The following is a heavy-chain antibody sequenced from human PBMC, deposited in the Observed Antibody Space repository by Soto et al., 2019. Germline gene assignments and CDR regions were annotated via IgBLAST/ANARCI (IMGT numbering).Heavy chain of an antibody. J-gene: IGHJ4*02. D-gene: IGHD3-10*01. CDR1: GGSISSYY. CDR3: ARQHYYGSGSSDY. Sequence: SETLSLTCTVSGGSISSYYWSWIRQPPGKGLEWIGYIYYSGSTNYNPSVKSRVTISVDTSKNQFSLKLSSVTAADTAVYYCARQHYYGSGSSDYWGQGTLVTVSS. V-gene: IGHV4-59*01. CDR2: IYYSGST.